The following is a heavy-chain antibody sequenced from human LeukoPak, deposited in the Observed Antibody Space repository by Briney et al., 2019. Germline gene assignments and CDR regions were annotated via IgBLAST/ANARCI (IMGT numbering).Heavy chain of an antibody. CDR2: ISSSGSTI. Sequence: GGSLRLSCAASGFTFSSYEMNWVRQAPGKGLEWVSYISSSGSTIYYADSVKGRFTISRDNAKNSPYLQMNSLRAEDTAVYYCARDRSGTTSVRDYYYGMDVWGQGTTVTVSS. V-gene: IGHV3-48*03. CDR3: ARDRSGTTSVRDYYYGMDV. D-gene: IGHD1-1*01. CDR1: GFTFSSYE. J-gene: IGHJ6*02.